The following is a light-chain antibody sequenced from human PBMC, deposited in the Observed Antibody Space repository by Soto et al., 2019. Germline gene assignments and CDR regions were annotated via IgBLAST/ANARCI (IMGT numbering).Light chain of an antibody. CDR2: GAS. CDR3: QQYRSPPHT. J-gene: IGKJ2*01. CDR1: QSVSSSY. Sequence: IVLTQSPGTLSLSPGERATLSCRASQSVSSSYLACYQQQAGQAPMLLIYGASSRATGIPDRFSGSGSGTDFTLTISRLESEDFAVYYCQQYRSPPHTFGQGTKLEIK. V-gene: IGKV3-20*01.